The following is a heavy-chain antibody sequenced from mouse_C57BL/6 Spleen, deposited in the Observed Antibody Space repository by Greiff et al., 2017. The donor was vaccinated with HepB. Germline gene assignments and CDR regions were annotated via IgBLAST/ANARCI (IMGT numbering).Heavy chain of an antibody. D-gene: IGHD2-3*01. Sequence: EVQLQQSGAALVKPGASVKLSCTASCFNFKDYYMHWVQQRTEPVLAWIGRIDPEDGETKYAPKFQGKATITADTSSNTAYLQLSSLTSEDTAVYYCARGIYDGYYGAYWGQGTLVTVSA. V-gene: IGHV14-2*01. CDR2: IDPEDGET. CDR3: ARGIYDGYYGAY. J-gene: IGHJ3*01. CDR1: CFNFKDYY.